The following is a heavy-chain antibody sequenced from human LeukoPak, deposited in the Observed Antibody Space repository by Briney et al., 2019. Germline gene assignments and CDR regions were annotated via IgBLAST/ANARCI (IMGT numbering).Heavy chain of an antibody. CDR3: ARDLIVPDAMTGSGSYSTDY. CDR1: GGSFSGYY. J-gene: IGHJ4*02. Sequence: SETLSLTCAVYGGSFSGYYWSWIRQPPGKGLEWIGEINHSGRTNYNPSLKSRVTISVDTSKNQFSLKLSSVTAADTAVYYCARDLIVPDAMTGSGSYSTDYWGQGTLATVSS. CDR2: INHSGRT. V-gene: IGHV4-34*01. D-gene: IGHD3-10*01.